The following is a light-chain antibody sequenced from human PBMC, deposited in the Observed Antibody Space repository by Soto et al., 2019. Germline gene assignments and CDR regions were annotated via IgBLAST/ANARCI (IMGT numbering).Light chain of an antibody. CDR1: SSDVGRYNY. V-gene: IGLV2-8*01. CDR3: RSYAGSSNLL. Sequence: QSVLTQPPSASGSPGQSVTISCTGTSSDVGRYNYVSWYQQHPGKAPKLMIYEVSKRPSGVPDRFSGSKSGSTASLTVSGLQAEDEADYYCRSYAGSSNLLFGGGTKVTVL. CDR2: EVS. J-gene: IGLJ2*01.